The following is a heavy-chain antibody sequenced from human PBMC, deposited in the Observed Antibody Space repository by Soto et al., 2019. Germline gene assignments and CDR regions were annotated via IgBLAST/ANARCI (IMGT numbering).Heavy chain of an antibody. J-gene: IGHJ3*02. CDR1: GGSISSYY. Sequence: SETLSLTCTVSGGSISSYYWSWIRQPPGKGLEWIGYIYYSGSTNYNPSLKSRVTISVDTSKNQFSLKLSSVTAADTAVYYCAREWALGGSRDAFDIWGQGTMVTVSS. CDR3: AREWALGGSRDAFDI. V-gene: IGHV4-59*01. D-gene: IGHD1-26*01. CDR2: IYYSGST.